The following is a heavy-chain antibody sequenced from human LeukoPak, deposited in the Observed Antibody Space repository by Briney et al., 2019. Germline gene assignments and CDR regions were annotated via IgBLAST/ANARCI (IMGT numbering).Heavy chain of an antibody. CDR3: ARGGTSSSLAY. CDR1: GFTFSSYS. V-gene: IGHV3-48*02. D-gene: IGHD4-23*01. Sequence: GGSLRLSCAASGFTFSSYSINWVRQAPGKRLEWVSYISSSSTISYADSVKGRLTISRDNANNSLYLQMNSLRDEDTAVYYCARGGTSSSLAYRGQGTLVTVSS. CDR2: ISSSSTI. J-gene: IGHJ4*02.